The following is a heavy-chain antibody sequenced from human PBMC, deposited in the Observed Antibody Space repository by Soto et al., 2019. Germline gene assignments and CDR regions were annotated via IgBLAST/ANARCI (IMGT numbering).Heavy chain of an antibody. D-gene: IGHD6-25*01. Sequence: QVQLQESGPGLVTPSGNLSLTCAVSGGSLTSTNWWNWVRQPPGKGLEWIGEIYHSGSTNYNPPLKSRIAISVDTTKNQFSLKLSTVTAADAAVYYWARVERPRKFEPWGQGTLVTFCS. CDR2: IYHSGST. V-gene: IGHV4-4*02. J-gene: IGHJ5*02. CDR3: ARVERPRKFEP. CDR1: GGSLTSTNW.